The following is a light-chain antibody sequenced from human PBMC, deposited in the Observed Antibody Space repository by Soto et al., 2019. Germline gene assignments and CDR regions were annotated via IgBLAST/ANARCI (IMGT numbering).Light chain of an antibody. Sequence: QSALTQPASVSGSPGQSITISCTRTSSNVESYNLVSWYQHPPGKAPKLIIYEGSERPSGVSNRFSGAQSGHSASLTISGLKAEDEADYYCSSYAGAVVFGGGTKLTVL. J-gene: IGLJ2*01. V-gene: IGLV2-23*01. CDR2: EGS. CDR1: SSNVESYNL. CDR3: SSYAGAVV.